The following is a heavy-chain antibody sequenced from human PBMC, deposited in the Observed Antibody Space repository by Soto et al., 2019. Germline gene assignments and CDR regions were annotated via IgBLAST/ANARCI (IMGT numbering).Heavy chain of an antibody. CDR3: AKSPLIAVAWFDY. CDR2: ISGSGGST. Sequence: HPGGSLRLSCAASGFTFSSYAMSWVRQAPGKGLEWVSAISGSGGSTYYADSVKGRFTISRDNSKNTLYLQMNSLRAEDTAVYYCAKSPLIAVAWFDYWGQGTLVTVSS. J-gene: IGHJ4*02. CDR1: GFTFSSYA. D-gene: IGHD6-19*01. V-gene: IGHV3-23*01.